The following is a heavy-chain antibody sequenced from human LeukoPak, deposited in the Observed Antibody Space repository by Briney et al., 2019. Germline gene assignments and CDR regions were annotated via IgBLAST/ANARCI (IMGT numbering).Heavy chain of an antibody. CDR2: MYTSGTT. Sequence: RSETPSLTCAVSGASVSTYDWSWVRQPAGKGLEWIGRMYTSGTTKYNPSLKSRVTMSVDTSNNQFSLKVSSVTAADTAVYYCARDQGSCYGGDVWARGSMAAVSS. CDR1: GASVSTYD. J-gene: IGHJ3*01. D-gene: IGHD4-23*01. V-gene: IGHV4-4*07. CDR3: ARDQGSCYGGDV.